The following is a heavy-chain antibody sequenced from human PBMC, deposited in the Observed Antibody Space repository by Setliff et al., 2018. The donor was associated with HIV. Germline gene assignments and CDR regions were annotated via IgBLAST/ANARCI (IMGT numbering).Heavy chain of an antibody. D-gene: IGHD6-13*01. J-gene: IGHJ4*02. V-gene: IGHV1-45*02. Sequence: ASVKVSCKASGYTFTYCSLHWLQQAPGQGLERMRWITLYNGNTNYAEKFQGRVTITRDMSLRTAYIELSSLRSEDTGVYYCAIGSSNWPHRPNNYYFDYWGQGTPVTVSS. CDR1: GYTFTYCS. CDR2: ITLYNGNT. CDR3: AIGSSNWPHRPNNYYFDY.